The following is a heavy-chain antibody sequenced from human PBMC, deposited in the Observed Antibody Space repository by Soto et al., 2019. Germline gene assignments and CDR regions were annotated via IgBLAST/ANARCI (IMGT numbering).Heavy chain of an antibody. J-gene: IGHJ4*02. CDR1: GFTIGSYV. Sequence: EVQVLESGGTLVQPGGSLRLSCVVSGFTIGSYVMYWVRQAPGKGLEWISAIRGTDGQTYYADSVKGRFAISRDISKNTLSILMNSLRVDDTAIYYCAKLGVRVATTGTDYWGQGTLVTISS. D-gene: IGHD6-13*01. CDR2: IRGTDGQT. V-gene: IGHV3-23*01. CDR3: AKLGVRVATTGTDY.